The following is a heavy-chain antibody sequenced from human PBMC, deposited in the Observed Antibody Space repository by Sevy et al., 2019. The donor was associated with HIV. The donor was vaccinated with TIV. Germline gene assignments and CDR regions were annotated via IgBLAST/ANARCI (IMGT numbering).Heavy chain of an antibody. CDR1: GGSISSSSYY. CDR2: IYYSGST. D-gene: IGHD2-2*01. V-gene: IGHV4-39*01. CDR3: ACTRLGYCSSTSCYFWFDP. J-gene: IGHJ5*02. Sequence: SETLSLTCTVSGGSISSSSYYWGWIRQPPGKGLEWIGSIYYSGSTYYNPSLKSRVTISVDTSKNQFSLKPSSVTAADTAVYYCACTRLGYCSSTSCYFWFDPWGQGTLVTVSS.